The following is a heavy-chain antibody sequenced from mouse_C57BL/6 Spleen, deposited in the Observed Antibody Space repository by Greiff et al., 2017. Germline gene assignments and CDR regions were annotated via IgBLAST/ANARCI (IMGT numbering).Heavy chain of an antibody. D-gene: IGHD2-4*01. J-gene: IGHJ4*01. V-gene: IGHV14-2*01. CDR3: ARALRQAYYAMDY. CDR1: GFNIKDYY. Sequence: VQLQQSGAELVKPGASVKLSCTASGFNIKDYYMHWVKQRTEQGLEWIGRIDPEDGVTKYAPKFQGKATITADTSYNTAYLQLSSLTSEDTAVYYCARALRQAYYAMDYWGQGTSVTVSS. CDR2: IDPEDGVT.